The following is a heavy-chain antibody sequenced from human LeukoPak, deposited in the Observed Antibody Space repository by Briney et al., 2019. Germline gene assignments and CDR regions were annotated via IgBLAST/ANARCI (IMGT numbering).Heavy chain of an antibody. CDR2: INHSGST. CDR1: GGSFSGYY. CDR3: AVARYSSGWYVN. Sequence: PSETLSLTCAVYGGSFSGYYWSWIRQPPGKGLEWIGEINHSGSTNYNPSLKSRVTISVDTSKNQFSLKLSSVTAADTAVYYCAVARYSSGWYVNWGQGTLVTVSS. J-gene: IGHJ4*02. D-gene: IGHD6-19*01. V-gene: IGHV4-34*01.